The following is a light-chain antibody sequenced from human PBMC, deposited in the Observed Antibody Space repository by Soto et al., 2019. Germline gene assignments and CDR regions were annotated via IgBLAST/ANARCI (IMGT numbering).Light chain of an antibody. J-gene: IGKJ2*01. CDR3: QQYITYSYT. Sequence: DIQMTQSPSTLSASVGDRVTITCRASQSISSWLAWYQQTPGKAPKLLIYDASSLASGVPSRFSGSGSGTEFTLTISSLQPDDFATYYCQQYITYSYTFGQGTKLEIK. CDR2: DAS. V-gene: IGKV1-5*01. CDR1: QSISSW.